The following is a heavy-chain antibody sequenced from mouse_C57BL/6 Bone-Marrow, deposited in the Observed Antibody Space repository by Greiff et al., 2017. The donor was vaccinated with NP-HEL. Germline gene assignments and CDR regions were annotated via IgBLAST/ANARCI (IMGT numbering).Heavy chain of an antibody. D-gene: IGHD2-3*01. CDR2: ISGGGGNT. J-gene: IGHJ1*03. CDR3: AREGDDYWYFDV. CDR1: GFTFSSYT. V-gene: IGHV5-9*01. Sequence: EVKVEESGGGLVKPGGSLKLSCAASGFTFSSYTMSWVRQTPEKRLEWVATISGGGGNTYYPDSVKGRFTISRDNAKNTLYLQMSSLRSEDTALYYCAREGDDYWYFDVWGTGTTVTVSS.